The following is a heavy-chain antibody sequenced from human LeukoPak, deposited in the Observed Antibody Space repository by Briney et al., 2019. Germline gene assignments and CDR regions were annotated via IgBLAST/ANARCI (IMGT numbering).Heavy chain of an antibody. Sequence: ASVKVSCKASGYTFTGYYMHWVRQAPGQGLEWMGWINPNSGGTNYAQKFQGWVTMTRDTSIGTAYMELSRLRSDDTAVYYCARGQSHQWYYYDSSGTRDFQHWGQGTLVTVSS. CDR3: ARGQSHQWYYYDSSGTRDFQH. CDR2: INPNSGGT. V-gene: IGHV1-2*04. D-gene: IGHD3-22*01. CDR1: GYTFTGYY. J-gene: IGHJ1*01.